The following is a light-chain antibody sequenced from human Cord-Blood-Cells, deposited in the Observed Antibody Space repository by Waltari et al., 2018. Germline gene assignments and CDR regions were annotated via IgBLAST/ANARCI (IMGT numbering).Light chain of an antibody. J-gene: IGLJ2*01. Sequence: QSALTQPASVSGSPGQSITISCTGTSSDVGRYYLFSWYQQHPGKAPKIMIYEGSKRPSGVSNRFSGSKSGNTASLTISGLQAEDEADYYCCSYAGSSIVVFGGGTKLTVL. CDR2: EGS. V-gene: IGLV2-23*01. CDR1: SSDVGRYYL. CDR3: CSYAGSSIVV.